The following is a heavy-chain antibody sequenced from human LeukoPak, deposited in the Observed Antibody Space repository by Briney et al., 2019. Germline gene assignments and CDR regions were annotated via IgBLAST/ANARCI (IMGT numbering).Heavy chain of an antibody. CDR1: GYTFTGNY. V-gene: IGHV1-2*02. CDR2: IDANNSDT. Sequence: ASVKISCKASGYTFTGNYIHWLRQAPGQGLEWMGWIDANNSDTKSAQKFQGRVTMSRDTSISTAYMDLSSLSPDDAAVYDCARDPSSVTLYFFDYWGQGTLVTVSS. J-gene: IGHJ4*02. D-gene: IGHD4-11*01. CDR3: ARDPSSVTLYFFDY.